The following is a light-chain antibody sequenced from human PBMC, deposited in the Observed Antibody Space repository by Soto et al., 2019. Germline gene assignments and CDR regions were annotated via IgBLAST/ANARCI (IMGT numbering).Light chain of an antibody. J-gene: IGLJ1*01. V-gene: IGLV2-8*01. CDR1: SSDIGGYNF. CDR3: SSHGGSNNPYV. Sequence: QSALTQPPSASGSPGQSVAISCTGISSDIGGYNFVSWYQQHPGKAPKLMIYDVTKRPSGVPDRFSGSKSGNTATLIVSGLQAEDEADYYCSSHGGSNNPYVFGPGTKLTVL. CDR2: DVT.